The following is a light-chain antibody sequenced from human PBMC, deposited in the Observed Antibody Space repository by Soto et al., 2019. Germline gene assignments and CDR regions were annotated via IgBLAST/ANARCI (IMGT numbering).Light chain of an antibody. J-gene: IGLJ2*01. CDR1: RSNIGGHA. V-gene: IGLV1-44*01. CDR3: AAWDDSLNAVV. CDR2: SSD. Sequence: QSVLTQPPSASGTPGQTVTISCSGTRSNIGGHAVNWYQQLPGTAPKRLIFSSDQRPSGVPDRFSGSKSGTSASLAISGLQSEDEADYFCAAWDDSLNAVVFGGGTKVTVL.